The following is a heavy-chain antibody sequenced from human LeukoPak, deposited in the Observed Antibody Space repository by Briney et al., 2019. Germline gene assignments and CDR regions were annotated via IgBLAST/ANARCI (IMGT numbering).Heavy chain of an antibody. CDR2: ISSSSSYI. CDR3: ARGSYDSSGYYYRMAFDI. V-gene: IGHV3-21*04. CDR1: GFTFSRYN. Sequence: GGSLRLSCAASGFTFSRYNMNWVRQAPGKGLEWVSSISSSSSYIYYADSVKGRFTISRDNAKNSLYLQMNSLRAEDTALYYCARGSYDSSGYYYRMAFDIWGQGTMVTVSS. D-gene: IGHD3-22*01. J-gene: IGHJ3*02.